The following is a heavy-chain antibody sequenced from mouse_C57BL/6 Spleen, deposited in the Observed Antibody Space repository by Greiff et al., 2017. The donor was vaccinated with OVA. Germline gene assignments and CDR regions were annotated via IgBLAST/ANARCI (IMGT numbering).Heavy chain of an antibody. V-gene: IGHV5-17*01. Sequence: DVKLVESGGGLVKPGGSLKLSCAASGFTFSDYGMHWVRQAPEKGLEWVAYISSGSSTIYYADTVKGRFTISRDNAKNTLFLQMTSLRSEDTAMYYCARSLTGNYFDYWGQGTTLTVSS. CDR1: GFTFSDYG. CDR2: ISSGSSTI. D-gene: IGHD4-1*01. J-gene: IGHJ2*01. CDR3: ARSLTGNYFDY.